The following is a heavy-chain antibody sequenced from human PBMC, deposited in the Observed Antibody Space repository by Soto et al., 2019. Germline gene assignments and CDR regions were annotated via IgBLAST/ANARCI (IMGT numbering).Heavy chain of an antibody. CDR3: AKDHSSSPRRWFDP. V-gene: IGHV3-23*01. J-gene: IGHJ5*02. D-gene: IGHD6-6*01. CDR2: ISGSGGST. CDR1: GFTFSRYA. Sequence: PGGSLRLSCAASGFTFSRYAMSWVRQAPGKGLEWVSAISGSGGSTYYADSVKGRFTISRDNSKNTLYLQMNSLRAEDTAVYYCAKDHSSSPRRWFDPWGQGTLVTVSS.